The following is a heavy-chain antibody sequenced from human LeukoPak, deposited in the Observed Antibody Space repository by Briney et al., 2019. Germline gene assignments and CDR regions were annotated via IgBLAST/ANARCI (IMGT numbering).Heavy chain of an antibody. D-gene: IGHD5-18*01. Sequence: ASVKVSCKASGYTFTSYGISWVRQAPGQGLEWMGWISAYNGNTNYAQKLQGRVTMTTDTSTSTAYMELRSLRSDDTAVCYCARRRVDTAMDTFDYWGQGTLVTVSS. CDR3: ARRRVDTAMDTFDY. CDR2: ISAYNGNT. CDR1: GYTFTSYG. V-gene: IGHV1-18*01. J-gene: IGHJ4*02.